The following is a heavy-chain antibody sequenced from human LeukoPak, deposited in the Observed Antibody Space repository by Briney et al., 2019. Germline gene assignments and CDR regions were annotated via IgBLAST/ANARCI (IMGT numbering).Heavy chain of an antibody. V-gene: IGHV3-30*02. Sequence: GGSLRLSCAASGFTFSSYGMHWVRQAPGKGLEWVAFIRYDGSNKYYADSVKGRFTISRDNSKNTLYLQMNSLRAEDTAVYYCARDQWASSGWFDPWGQGTLVTVSS. CDR2: IRYDGSNK. CDR3: ARDQWASSGWFDP. CDR1: GFTFSSYG. J-gene: IGHJ5*02. D-gene: IGHD6-6*01.